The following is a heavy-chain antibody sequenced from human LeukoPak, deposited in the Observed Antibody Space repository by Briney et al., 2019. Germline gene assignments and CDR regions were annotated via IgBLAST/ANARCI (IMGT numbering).Heavy chain of an antibody. Sequence: SETLSLTCTVSGGSLSSSSYYWGWIRQPPGKGLEWIGSIYYSGSTYYNPSLKSRVTISVDTSKNQFSLKLSSVTAADTAVYYCARHLPYYYDSSGYSSWGQGTLATVSS. V-gene: IGHV4-39*01. CDR3: ARHLPYYYDSSGYSS. CDR1: GGSLSSSSYY. D-gene: IGHD3-22*01. CDR2: IYYSGST. J-gene: IGHJ5*02.